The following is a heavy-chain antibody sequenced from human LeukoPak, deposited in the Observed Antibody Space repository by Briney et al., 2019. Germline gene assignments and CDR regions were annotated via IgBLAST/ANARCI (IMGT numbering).Heavy chain of an antibody. CDR2: ITSSSHYI. Sequence: GGSLRLSCAASGFTFNIYSMNWVRQAPGKGLEWVSRITSSSHYIYYADSVKGRFTISRDNAKNSLYLDMSSLRADDTAVYYCARAENSGSGGLDPWGQGTLVTVSS. V-gene: IGHV3-21*01. D-gene: IGHD2-15*01. J-gene: IGHJ5*02. CDR1: GFTFNIYS. CDR3: ARAENSGSGGLDP.